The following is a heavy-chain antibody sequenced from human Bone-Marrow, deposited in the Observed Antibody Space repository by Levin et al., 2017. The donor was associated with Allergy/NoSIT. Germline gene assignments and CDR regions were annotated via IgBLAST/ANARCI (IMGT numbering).Heavy chain of an antibody. CDR2: MNPNSGNT. CDR1: GYTFTSYD. J-gene: IGHJ6*02. Sequence: AASVKVSCKASGYTFTSYDINWVRQATGQGLEWMGWMNPNSGNTGYAQKFQGRVTMTRNTSISTAYMELSSLRSEDTAVYYCARGLDPHEQWLTAYYYGMDVWGQGTTVTVSS. V-gene: IGHV1-8*01. CDR3: ARGLDPHEQWLTAYYYGMDV. D-gene: IGHD3-22*01.